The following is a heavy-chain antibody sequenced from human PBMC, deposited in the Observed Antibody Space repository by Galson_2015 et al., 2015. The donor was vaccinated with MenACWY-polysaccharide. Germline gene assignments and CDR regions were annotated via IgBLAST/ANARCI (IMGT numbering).Heavy chain of an antibody. D-gene: IGHD4-17*01. V-gene: IGHV7-4-1*02. Sequence: SVKVSCKASGYTFTTYAMNWVRQAPGQGLEWMGGINTNTGNPTYAQGFTGRFVFSLDASVSTAYLQISSLKAEDTAVYYCARDPKRKPTTVPTGRFDYWGQGTLVTVSS. J-gene: IGHJ4*02. CDR3: ARDPKRKPTTVPTGRFDY. CDR1: GYTFTTYA. CDR2: INTNTGNP.